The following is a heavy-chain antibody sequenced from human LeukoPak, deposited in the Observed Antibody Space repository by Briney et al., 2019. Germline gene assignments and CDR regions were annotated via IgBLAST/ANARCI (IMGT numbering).Heavy chain of an antibody. CDR3: ATRSYLAYCGADCYSF. CDR2: ISGSGGST. J-gene: IGHJ4*02. CDR1: GFTFSSYG. Sequence: PGGSLRLSCAASGFTFSSYGMSWVRQAPGKGLEWVSAISGSGGSTYYADSVKGRFTISRDNSKNTLYLQMNSLRAEDTAVYYCATRSYLAYCGADCYSFWGQGTLVTVSS. V-gene: IGHV3-23*01. D-gene: IGHD2-21*02.